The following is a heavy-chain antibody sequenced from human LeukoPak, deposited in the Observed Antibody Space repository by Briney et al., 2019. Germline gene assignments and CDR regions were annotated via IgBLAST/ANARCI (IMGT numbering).Heavy chain of an antibody. D-gene: IGHD3-22*01. CDR1: GFTFDTYG. CDR2: IWYDGSSK. J-gene: IGHJ1*01. CDR3: ARGPTYYYDSSGYHPEYFQH. V-gene: IGHV3-33*01. Sequence: GGSLRLSCAASGFTFDTYGMHWVRQAPGKGLEWVAVIWYDGSSKYYADSVKGRFTISRDNSKNTPYLQMNSLRAEDTAVYYCARGPTYYYDSSGYHPEYFQHWGQGTLVTVSS.